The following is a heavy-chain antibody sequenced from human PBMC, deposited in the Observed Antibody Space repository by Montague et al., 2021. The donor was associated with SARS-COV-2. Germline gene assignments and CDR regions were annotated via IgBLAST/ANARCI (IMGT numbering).Heavy chain of an antibody. V-gene: IGHV4-34*01. CDR2: INHRGSP. CDR1: GGSFNGYY. D-gene: IGHD2-15*01. Sequence: SETLSLTCAVSGGSFNGYYWGWIRQPPGKGLEWVGEINHRGSPTYNPSLKSRVTISADTSKNQLSLSLTSVTAADTATYFCARGKEDFFMTVVVVAAASYDFDSWGQGTLVTVSS. J-gene: IGHJ4*02. CDR3: ARGKEDFFMTVVVVAAASYDFDS.